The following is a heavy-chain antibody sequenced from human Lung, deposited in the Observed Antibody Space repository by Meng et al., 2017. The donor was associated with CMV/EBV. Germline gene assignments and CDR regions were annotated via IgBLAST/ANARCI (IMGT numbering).Heavy chain of an antibody. D-gene: IGHD2-2*01. J-gene: IGHJ6*02. CDR1: GFTFSSYS. CDR2: ISSSSSYI. CDR3: AVYCSSTSCHRDGMDV. V-gene: IGHV3-21*01. Sequence: SXAASGFTFSSYSMNWVRQAPGKGLEWVSSISSSSSYIYYADSVKGRFTISRDNAKNSLYLQMNSLRAEDTAVYYCAVYCSSTSCHRDGMDVWGQGXTVTVSS.